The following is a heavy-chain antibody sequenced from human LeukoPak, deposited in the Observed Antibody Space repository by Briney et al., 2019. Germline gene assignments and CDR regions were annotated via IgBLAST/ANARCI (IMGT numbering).Heavy chain of an antibody. CDR2: TYYSGST. CDR1: GYSITSSNW. V-gene: IGHV4-28*01. D-gene: IGHD6-6*01. CDR3: ARREEQLGEYFDY. J-gene: IGHJ4*02. Sequence: SDTLSLTFSVSGYSITSSNWWGWIRQPPGKGLEWIGYTYYSGSTYYNPSLKSRVTMSVDTSKNQFSLKLSSVTAVDTAFYYCARREEQLGEYFDYWGQGTLVTVSS.